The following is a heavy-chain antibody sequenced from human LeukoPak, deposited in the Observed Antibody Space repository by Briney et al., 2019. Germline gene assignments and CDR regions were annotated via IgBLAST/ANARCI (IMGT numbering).Heavy chain of an antibody. V-gene: IGHV3-74*01. CDR1: GFTFSSYW. CDR3: AKASIRGSYFGDAFDI. Sequence: GGSLRLSCAASGFTFSSYWMHWVRQAPGKGLVWVSRINSDGSSTSYADSVKGRFTISRDNSKNTLYLQMNSLRAEDTAVYYCAKASIRGSYFGDAFDIWGQGTMVTVSS. CDR2: INSDGSST. J-gene: IGHJ3*02. D-gene: IGHD2-21*01.